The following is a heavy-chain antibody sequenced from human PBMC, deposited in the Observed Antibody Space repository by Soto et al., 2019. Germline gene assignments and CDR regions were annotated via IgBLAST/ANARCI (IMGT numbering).Heavy chain of an antibody. D-gene: IGHD4-4*01. V-gene: IGHV4-59*08. CDR3: ASHSNYRGLNY. J-gene: IGHJ4*02. CDR2: IYYSGST. CDR1: GGSISSYY. Sequence: SETLSLTCTVPGGSISSYYWSWIRQPPGKGLEWIGYIYYSGSTNYNPSLKSRVTISVDTSKNQFSLKLSSVTSADTAVYYCASHSNYRGLNYWGQGTLVTVSS.